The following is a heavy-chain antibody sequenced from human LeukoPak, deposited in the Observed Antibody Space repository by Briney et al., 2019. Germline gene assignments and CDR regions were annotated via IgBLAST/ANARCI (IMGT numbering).Heavy chain of an antibody. J-gene: IGHJ4*02. CDR2: INSDGSTR. Sequence: PGGSLRLSCAASVFTLSGYWIHWVPQAPGKGRVWVSRINSDGSTRTYADFVKGQFTISRDNAKNTLYRQMNSPRAEDTAVYYCLTGLVGTNNFWGQGTVVTVSS. CDR1: VFTLSGYW. CDR3: LTGLVGTNNF. V-gene: IGHV3-74*01. D-gene: IGHD1-26*01.